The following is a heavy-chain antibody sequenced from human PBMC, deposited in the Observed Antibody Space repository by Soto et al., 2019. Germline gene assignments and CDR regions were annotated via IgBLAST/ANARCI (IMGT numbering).Heavy chain of an antibody. J-gene: IGHJ4*02. CDR2: IIPILGIA. D-gene: IGHD2-2*02. CDR3: AMEYCSSTSCDRDY. V-gene: IGHV1-69*02. CDR1: GGTFSSYT. Sequence: QVQLVQSGAEVKKPGSSVKVSCKASGGTFSSYTISWVRQAPGQGLEWMGRIIPILGIANYAQKFQGRVTIAADNSTSTAYMELSSRRSEDTAVYYCAMEYCSSTSCDRDYWGQGTLVTVSS.